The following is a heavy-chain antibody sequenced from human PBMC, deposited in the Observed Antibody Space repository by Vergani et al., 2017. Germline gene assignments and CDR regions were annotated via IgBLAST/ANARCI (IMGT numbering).Heavy chain of an antibody. CDR1: GFTFTAHG. V-gene: IGHV3-23*01. D-gene: IGHD6-19*01. CDR2: ISGQNFRT. Sequence: EVQLLESGGGSAQPGESLRLSCVASGFTFTAHGLNWVRQAPGKGLEWVSGISGQNFRTHYADSVKGRFTISRDDSKNTLFLHMNSLRPEDTAVYYCAKVGRSEVAGTFGAFDIWGQGTMVTVSS. J-gene: IGHJ3*02. CDR3: AKVGRSEVAGTFGAFDI.